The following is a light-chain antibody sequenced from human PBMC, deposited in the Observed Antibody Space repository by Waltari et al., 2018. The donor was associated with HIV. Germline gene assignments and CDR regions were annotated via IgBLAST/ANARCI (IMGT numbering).Light chain of an antibody. J-gene: IGLJ2*01. CDR2: TND. CDR3: AAWDDSLKGVV. Sequence: ELTQPPSASGTPGQRVTISCSGGSSNIGSNIVNWYQQLPGTAPKLLIYTNDQRPSVVPDRFSGSKSGTSASLAISGLQSEDEGDFYCAAWDDSLKGVVFGGGTKLTVL. CDR1: SSNIGSNI. V-gene: IGLV1-44*01.